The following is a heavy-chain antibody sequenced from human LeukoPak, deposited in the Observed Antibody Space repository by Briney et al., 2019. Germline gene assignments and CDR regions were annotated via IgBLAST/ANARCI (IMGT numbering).Heavy chain of an antibody. CDR3: ARRLESHYDSSGYPVGGWFDP. Sequence: SETLSLTCTVSGDSISSYYWSWIRQPPGKGLEWIVNTHSSGSTIHNPPLKSRVTVSVDPSDNQLSLSLSSVTAADTAVYYCARRLESHYDSSGYPVGGWFDPWGQGTLVTVSS. CDR1: GDSISSYY. D-gene: IGHD3-22*01. J-gene: IGHJ5*02. V-gene: IGHV4-4*09. CDR2: THSSGST.